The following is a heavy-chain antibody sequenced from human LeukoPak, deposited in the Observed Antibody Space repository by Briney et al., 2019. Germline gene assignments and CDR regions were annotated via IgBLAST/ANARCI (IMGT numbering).Heavy chain of an antibody. V-gene: IGHV3-30*03. Sequence: GRSLRLSCAASGFTFSSYGMHWVRQAPGKGLEWVAVISYDGNNKYYAGSVKGRFTISRDNSKNTLYPQMNSLRAEDTAVYYCARELILDALDPWGQGTLVTVSS. CDR1: GFTFSSYG. J-gene: IGHJ5*02. CDR2: ISYDGNNK. D-gene: IGHD2-8*01. CDR3: ARELILDALDP.